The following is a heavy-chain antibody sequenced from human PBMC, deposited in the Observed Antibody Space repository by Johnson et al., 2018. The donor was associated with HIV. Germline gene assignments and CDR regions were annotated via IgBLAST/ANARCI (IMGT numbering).Heavy chain of an antibody. D-gene: IGHD6-13*01. J-gene: IGHJ3*02. CDR3: AKPIAAAGTVGDGFEI. V-gene: IGHV3-9*01. Sequence: VQLVESGGGVVQPGGSLRLSCAASGFTFDDYAMHWVRQAPGKGLEWVSGISWNGGSIGYADSVKGRFTISRDNAKKSLFLQMNSLRPEDTALYYCAKPIAAAGTVGDGFEIWGQGTMVTVSS. CDR2: ISWNGGSI. CDR1: GFTFDDYA.